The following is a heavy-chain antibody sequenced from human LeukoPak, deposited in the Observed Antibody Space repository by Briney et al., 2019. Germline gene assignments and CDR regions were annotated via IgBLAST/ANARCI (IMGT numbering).Heavy chain of an antibody. J-gene: IGHJ4*02. CDR3: ARDRPGVRINGYNDY. CDR2: ISSSGSTI. D-gene: IGHD5-24*01. Sequence: QSGGSLRLSCAASGFTFSSYEMNWVRQAPGKGLEWVSYISSSGSTIYYADSVKGRFTISRDNAKNSLYLQMNSLRAEDTAVYYCARDRPGVRINGYNDYWGQGTLVTVSS. V-gene: IGHV3-48*03. CDR1: GFTFSSYE.